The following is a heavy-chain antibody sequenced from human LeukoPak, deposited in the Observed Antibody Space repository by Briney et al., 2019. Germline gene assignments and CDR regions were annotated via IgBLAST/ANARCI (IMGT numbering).Heavy chain of an antibody. CDR2: IYISGST. CDR3: ARDRGRYYFDY. CDR1: GGSISSYY. J-gene: IGHJ4*02. V-gene: IGHV4-4*08. D-gene: IGHD3-9*01. Sequence: SETLSLTCTVSGGSISSYYWSWIRQPPGKGLEWIGYIYISGSTNYNPSLNSRVTISVDTSKNQFSLKLSSVTAADTAVYYCARDRGRYYFDYWGQGILVTVSS.